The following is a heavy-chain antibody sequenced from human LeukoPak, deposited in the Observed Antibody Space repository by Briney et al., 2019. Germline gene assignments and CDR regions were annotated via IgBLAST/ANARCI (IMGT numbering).Heavy chain of an antibody. J-gene: IGHJ4*02. CDR3: ARDGPSRPFTI. Sequence: SETLSLTCSVSGYSISRDYYWGWIRQPPGKGLEWIGVIDHSGSTHYNPSLKSRVAISVDTSKNQFSLKLNSVTAADTAVYFCARDGPSRPFTIWGQGTLVTVSS. CDR1: GYSISRDYY. V-gene: IGHV4-38-2*02. CDR2: IDHSGST. D-gene: IGHD5-24*01.